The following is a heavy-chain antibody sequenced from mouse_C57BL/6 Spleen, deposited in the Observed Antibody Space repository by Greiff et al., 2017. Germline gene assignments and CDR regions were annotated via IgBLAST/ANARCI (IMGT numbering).Heavy chain of an antibody. D-gene: IGHD4-1*01. CDR1: GYTFTSYW. CDR2: IDPSDSYT. Sequence: QVQLQQSGAELVMPGASVKLSCKASGYTFTSYWMHWVKQRPGQGLAWIGEIDPSDSYTNYNQKFKGKSPLTVDKSSSTAYMQLSSLTSEDSAVYYCARGELTWYYFDYWGQGTTLTVSS. J-gene: IGHJ2*01. CDR3: ARGELTWYYFDY. V-gene: IGHV1-69*01.